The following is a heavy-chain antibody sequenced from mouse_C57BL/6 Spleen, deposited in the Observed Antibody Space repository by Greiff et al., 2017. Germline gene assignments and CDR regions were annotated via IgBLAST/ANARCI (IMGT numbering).Heavy chain of an antibody. J-gene: IGHJ1*03. Sequence: EVHLVESGGGLVKPGGSLKLSCAASGFTFSSYAMSWVRQTPEKRLEWVATISDGGSYTYYPDNVKGRFTISRDNAKNNLYLQMSHLKSEDTAMYYCARDYDGLYWYFDVWGTGTTVTVSS. CDR1: GFTFSSYA. V-gene: IGHV5-4*01. D-gene: IGHD1-2*01. CDR3: ARDYDGLYWYFDV. CDR2: ISDGGSYT.